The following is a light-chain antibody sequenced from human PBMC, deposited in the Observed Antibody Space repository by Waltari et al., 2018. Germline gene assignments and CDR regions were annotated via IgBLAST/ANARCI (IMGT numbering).Light chain of an antibody. CDR3: QQADSFPIT. J-gene: IGKJ5*01. CDR1: QSISTW. Sequence: IQMTQSPSSVSASVGDTVTITCRARQSISTWLAWHQQKPGKAPKLLIYAASSLQSEVPSRFSGSGSGTDFTLTISSLQPEDFATYFCQQADSFPITFGQGTRVEI. V-gene: IGKV1D-12*01. CDR2: AAS.